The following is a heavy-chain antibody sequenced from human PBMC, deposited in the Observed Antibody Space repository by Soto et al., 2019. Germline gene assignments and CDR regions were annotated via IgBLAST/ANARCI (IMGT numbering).Heavy chain of an antibody. CDR1: GFSLSTSGVG. CDR2: IYWDDDK. CDR3: AHRGYSYGRYYFDY. Sequence: QITLKESGPPLVKPTQTLTLTCTFSGFSLSTSGVGVGWIRQPPGKALEWLALIYWDDDKRYSPSLKSRLTITKDTSKNQVVLTMTNMDPVDAATYYCAHRGYSYGRYYFDYWGQGTLVTVSS. J-gene: IGHJ4*02. V-gene: IGHV2-5*02. D-gene: IGHD5-18*01.